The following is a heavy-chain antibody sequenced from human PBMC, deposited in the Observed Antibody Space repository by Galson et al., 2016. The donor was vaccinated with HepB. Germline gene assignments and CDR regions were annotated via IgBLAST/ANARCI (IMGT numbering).Heavy chain of an antibody. CDR2: IWYDGSNE. V-gene: IGHV3-33*01. Sequence: SLRLSCAASGFTFRSFAMHWVRQAPGKGLEWVAVIWYDGSNEYYADSVKGRFTISRDNSKNTLYLQMNSLRAEDTAVYYCARAYDILKFDPWGQGTLVTVSS. J-gene: IGHJ5*02. D-gene: IGHD3-9*01. CDR3: ARAYDILKFDP. CDR1: GFTFRSFA.